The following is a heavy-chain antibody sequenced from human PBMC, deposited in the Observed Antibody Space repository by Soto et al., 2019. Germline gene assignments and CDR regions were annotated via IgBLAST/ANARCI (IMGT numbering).Heavy chain of an antibody. CDR1: GCTFSSYS. V-gene: IGHV3-23*01. CDR3: AKKVNSGPGSQYFDY. J-gene: IGHJ4*02. CDR2: FRTSGDGGTT. D-gene: IGHD1-1*01. Sequence: GWLRRAGAASGCTFSSYSMSWVRQAPGKGLEWVSGFRTSGDGGTTYYADSVKGRFTISRDNSKNMLFLQMNSLRAEDTAIYYCAKKVNSGPGSQYFDYWGQGTLVTVYS.